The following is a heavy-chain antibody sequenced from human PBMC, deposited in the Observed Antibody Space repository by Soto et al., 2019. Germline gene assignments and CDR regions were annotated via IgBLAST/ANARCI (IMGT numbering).Heavy chain of an antibody. D-gene: IGHD2-2*01. J-gene: IGHJ6*02. CDR3: ARGYCSSTSCYDHYYYGMDV. CDR2: ISGSGGST. CDR1: GFTFSSYA. Sequence: GGSLRLSCAASGFTFSSYAMSWVRQAPGKGLEWVSAISGSGGSTYYADTVKGRFTISRDNSKNTLNLQMNSQRAEDTAVYYCARGYCSSTSCYDHYYYGMDVWGQGTTVTVSS. V-gene: IGHV3-23*01.